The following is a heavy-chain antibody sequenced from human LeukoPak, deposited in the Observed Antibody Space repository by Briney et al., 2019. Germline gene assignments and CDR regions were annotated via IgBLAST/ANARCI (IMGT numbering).Heavy chain of an antibody. Sequence: SETLSLTCAVYGGSFSGYYWSWIRQPPGKGLEWIGEINHSGSTNYNPSLKSRVTISVDTSKNQFSLKLSSVTAADTAVYYCATPKRYSGSYYLSDWGQGTLVTVSS. CDR1: GGSFSGYY. V-gene: IGHV4-34*01. CDR2: INHSGST. J-gene: IGHJ4*02. CDR3: ATPKRYSGSYYLSD. D-gene: IGHD1-26*01.